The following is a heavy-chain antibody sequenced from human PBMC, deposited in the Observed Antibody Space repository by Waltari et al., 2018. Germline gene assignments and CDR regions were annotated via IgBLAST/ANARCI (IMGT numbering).Heavy chain of an antibody. Sequence: VHLEQSGADRKKPGSAVRVAFRASGGIFSNLVITWVRQAPGQGLEWMGGIIVKLAAANYAQKFQGRLSITADESTSTVYMDLSGLQSDDTAVYYCSKIISVTGSTSWGQGTLVTVSS. CDR3: SKIISVTGSTS. D-gene: IGHD1-1*01. CDR1: GGIFSNLV. CDR2: IIVKLAAA. J-gene: IGHJ4*02. V-gene: IGHV1-69*01.